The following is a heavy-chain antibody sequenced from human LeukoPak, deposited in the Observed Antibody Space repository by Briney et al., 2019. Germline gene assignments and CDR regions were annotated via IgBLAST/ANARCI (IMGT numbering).Heavy chain of an antibody. V-gene: IGHV4-4*07. CDR3: AKSNGYGLVDI. CDR1: GGSISSYY. D-gene: IGHD3-10*01. J-gene: IGHJ3*02. CDR2: IYTSGST. Sequence: SETLSLTCTVSGGSISSYYWSWIRQPAGKGLEWVGRIYTSGSTNYNPSLKSRVTMSVDTSRNQFSLKLNSVTAADTAVYYCAKSNGYGLVDIWGQGTMVTVSS.